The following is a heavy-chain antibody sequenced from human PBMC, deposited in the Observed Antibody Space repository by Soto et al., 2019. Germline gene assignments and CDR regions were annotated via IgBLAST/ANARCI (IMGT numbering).Heavy chain of an antibody. Sequence: SETLSLTCTVSGGSISSYYWSWIRQPPGKGLEWIGDIYYSGSTNYNPSLKSRVTISVDTSKNQFSLKLSSVTAADTAVYYCARDLGSDPYGMDVWGQGTTVTVSS. CDR3: ARDLGSDPYGMDV. J-gene: IGHJ6*02. CDR1: GGSISSYY. D-gene: IGHD3-10*01. CDR2: IYYSGST. V-gene: IGHV4-59*12.